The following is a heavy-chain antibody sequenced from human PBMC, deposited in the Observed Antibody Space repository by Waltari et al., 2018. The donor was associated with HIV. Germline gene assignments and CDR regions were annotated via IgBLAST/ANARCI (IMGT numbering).Heavy chain of an antibody. D-gene: IGHD2-2*01. J-gene: IGHJ5*02. CDR2: ISAYNGNT. Sequence: QALLAQSGAEVTKPGASVPVSSTASRYPLTSYRITWLRQAPGQGLEWLGWISAYNGNTNYAQKLQGRVTMTTDTSTSTAYMELRSLRSDDTAVYYCARVGCSSASCYSGWFDPWGQGTLVTVSS. CDR1: RYPLTSYR. V-gene: IGHV1-18*01. CDR3: ARVGCSSASCYSGWFDP.